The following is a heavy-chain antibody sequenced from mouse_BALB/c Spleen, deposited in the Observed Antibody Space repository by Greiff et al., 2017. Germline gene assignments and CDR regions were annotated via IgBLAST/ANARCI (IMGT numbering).Heavy chain of an antibody. CDR1: GYTFTNYW. Sequence: QVQLQQSGAELVRPGTSVKISCKASGYTFTNYWLGWVKQRPGHGLEWIGDIYPGGGYTNYNEKFKGKATLTADTSSSTPYMQLSSLTSEDSAVYFCARKYGNYPAWFAYWGQGTLVTVSA. CDR2: IYPGGGYT. V-gene: IGHV1-63*02. J-gene: IGHJ3*01. CDR3: ARKYGNYPAWFAY. D-gene: IGHD2-10*02.